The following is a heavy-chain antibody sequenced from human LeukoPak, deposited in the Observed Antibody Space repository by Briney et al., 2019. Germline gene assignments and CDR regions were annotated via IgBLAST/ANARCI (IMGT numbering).Heavy chain of an antibody. D-gene: IGHD5/OR15-5a*01. J-gene: IGHJ6*02. CDR2: INPSGGST. CDR3: AREDVVLVDAVRYYYFGMDV. Sequence: ASVKVSCKASGYNFISYYMHWVRQAPGQGLEWMGIINPSGGSTSYAQKFQDRVTMTRDTSTSTAYMELSSLKSEDTAVYFCAREDVVLVDAVRYYYFGMDVWGQVTTVTAS. V-gene: IGHV1-46*01. CDR1: GYNFISYY.